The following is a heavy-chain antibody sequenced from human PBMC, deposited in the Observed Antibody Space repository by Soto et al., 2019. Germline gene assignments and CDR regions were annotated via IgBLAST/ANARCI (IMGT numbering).Heavy chain of an antibody. V-gene: IGHV3-30*03. CDR3: AREKQWLNYYYYGMDV. J-gene: IGHJ6*02. CDR2: ISYDGSNK. Sequence: QVQLVESGGGVVQPGRSLRLSCAASGFTFSSYGMHWVRQAPGKGLEWVAVISYDGSNKYYADSVKGRFTISRDNSKNTLYLQMNSLRAEDTAVYYCAREKQWLNYYYYGMDVWGQGTTVTVSS. CDR1: GFTFSSYG. D-gene: IGHD6-19*01.